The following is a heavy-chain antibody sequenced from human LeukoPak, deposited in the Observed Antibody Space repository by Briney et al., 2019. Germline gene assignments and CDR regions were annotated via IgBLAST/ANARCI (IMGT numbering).Heavy chain of an antibody. CDR1: GNYW. Sequence: GGSLRLSCAASGNYWMHWVRQVQGKGLVWVSHISSDGSWTSYADSVKGRFTISKDNAKNTVYLQMNSLRAEDTAVYYCVSFYETYWGRGTLVTVSS. CDR3: VSFYETY. D-gene: IGHD2/OR15-2a*01. CDR2: ISSDGSWT. J-gene: IGHJ4*02. V-gene: IGHV3-74*01.